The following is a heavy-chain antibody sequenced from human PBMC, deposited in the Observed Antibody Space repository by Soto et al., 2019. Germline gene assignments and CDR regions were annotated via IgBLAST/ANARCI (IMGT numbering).Heavy chain of an antibody. D-gene: IGHD3-10*01. Sequence: GGSLRLSCAASGFTFSSYWMSWVRQAPGKGLEWVANIKQDGSEKYYVDSVKGRFTISRDNAKNSLYLQMNSLRAEDTAVYYCARDSGSLGSGSYYRYYYYGMDVWGQGTTVTVSS. CDR1: GFTFSSYW. CDR2: IKQDGSEK. J-gene: IGHJ6*02. V-gene: IGHV3-7*01. CDR3: ARDSGSLGSGSYYRYYYYGMDV.